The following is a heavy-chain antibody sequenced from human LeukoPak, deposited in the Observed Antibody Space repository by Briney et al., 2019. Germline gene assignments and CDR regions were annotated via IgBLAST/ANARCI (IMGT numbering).Heavy chain of an antibody. D-gene: IGHD4-4*01. J-gene: IGHJ4*02. CDR3: ARRNSNYPRTVLDY. CDR1: GGSISSGGYY. CDR2: IYYSGST. V-gene: IGHV4-31*03. Sequence: SQTLSLTCTVSGGSISSGGYYWSWIRQHPGKGLEWIGYIYYSGSTYYNPSLKSRVTISVDTSKNQFSLKLSSVTAADTAVYYCARRNSNYPRTVLDYWGQGTLVTVSS.